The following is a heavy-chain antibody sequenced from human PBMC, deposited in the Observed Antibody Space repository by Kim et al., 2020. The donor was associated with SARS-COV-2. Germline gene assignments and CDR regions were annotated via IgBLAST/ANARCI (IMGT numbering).Heavy chain of an antibody. CDR3: AREQEMGAARPLDS. CDR2: INHSGRT. CDR1: GGSFSGHY. D-gene: IGHD6-6*01. V-gene: IGHV4-34*01. Sequence: SETLSLTCAVSGGSFSGHYWIWIRQPPGKGLEWIGEINHSGRTNYNASLQSRVTISADTSKKQFSLKLSPVTAADTAVYYCAREQEMGAARPLDSWGQGTLVTVSS. J-gene: IGHJ5*01.